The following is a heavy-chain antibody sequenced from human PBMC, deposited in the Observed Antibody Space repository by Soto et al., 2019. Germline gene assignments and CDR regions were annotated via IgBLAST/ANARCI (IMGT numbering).Heavy chain of an antibody. V-gene: IGHV1-18*01. J-gene: IGHJ6*03. CDR1: GYSFSSYG. Sequence: QAQLVQSGSEVKKPGASVKVSCKASGYSFSSYGIVWVRQAPGQGLEWMGWIRPYNGDTNSAQKFQGRVTLTTDISTSTVSMELRSLRYDDTAVYFCARRAEDHYFYYMGVWGKGTTVTVSS. CDR2: IRPYNGDT. D-gene: IGHD1-26*01. CDR3: ARRAEDHYFYYMGV.